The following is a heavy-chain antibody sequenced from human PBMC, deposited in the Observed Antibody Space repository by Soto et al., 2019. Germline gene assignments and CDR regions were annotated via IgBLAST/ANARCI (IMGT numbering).Heavy chain of an antibody. Sequence: VQLVESGGGVVQPGRSLRLSCAASGFTFSDYAMHCVRQAPGKGLEWVAVVSHDGRNTHYAYSVQGRFTISRDSSKNRVSLEMPSLRAEDTAVYYCAKGGRQWLVTSAFNYWGQGALGTV. CDR1: GFTFSDYA. V-gene: IGHV3-30*18. D-gene: IGHD6-19*01. CDR2: VSHDGRNT. CDR3: AKGGRQWLVTSAFNY. J-gene: IGHJ4*02.